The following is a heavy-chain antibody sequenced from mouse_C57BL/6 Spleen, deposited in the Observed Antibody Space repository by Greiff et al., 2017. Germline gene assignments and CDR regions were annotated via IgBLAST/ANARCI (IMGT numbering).Heavy chain of an antibody. Sequence: QVQLQQSGPELVKPGASVKISCKASGYAFSSSWMNWVKQRPGKGLEWIGRIYPGDGDTNYNGKFKGKATLTADKSSSTAYMQLSSLTSEDSAVYFCARGDTTVVRAMDYWGQGTSVTVSS. CDR3: ARGDTTVVRAMDY. D-gene: IGHD1-1*01. CDR1: GYAFSSSW. CDR2: IYPGDGDT. J-gene: IGHJ4*01. V-gene: IGHV1-82*01.